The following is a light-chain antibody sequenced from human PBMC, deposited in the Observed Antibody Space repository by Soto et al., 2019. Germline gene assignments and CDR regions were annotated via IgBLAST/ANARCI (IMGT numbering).Light chain of an antibody. CDR2: AAS. J-gene: IGKJ4*01. CDR3: QQYYSYLLT. CDR1: QGISSY. V-gene: IGKV1-8*01. Sequence: AIRMTQSPSSLSASTGDRVTIPCRASQGISSYLAWYQQKPGKAPKLLIYAASTLQSGVPSRFSGSGSGTDFTLTISCLQSEDFATYYCQQYYSYLLTCGGGTKVYIK.